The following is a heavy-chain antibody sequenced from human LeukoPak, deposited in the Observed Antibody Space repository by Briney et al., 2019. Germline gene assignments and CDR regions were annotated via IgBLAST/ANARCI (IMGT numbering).Heavy chain of an antibody. CDR2: IHYSGRA. CDR1: GGSINGHY. J-gene: IGHJ6*02. D-gene: IGHD3-16*01. CDR3: ARSWVDYDMDV. V-gene: IGHV4-59*11. Sequence: PSETLSLTCTVSGGSINGHYWTWIRQPPGKGLEWIGQIHYSGRADYNPSLKRRVTISVDTSKNQISLNLNSVTAADTAVYYCARSWVDYDMDVWGQGTTVAVSS.